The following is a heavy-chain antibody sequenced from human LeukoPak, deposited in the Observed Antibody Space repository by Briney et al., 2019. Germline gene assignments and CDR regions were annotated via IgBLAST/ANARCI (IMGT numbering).Heavy chain of an antibody. J-gene: IGHJ4*02. CDR3: ARVINSGWLGELSD. CDR2: INSDGSST. Sequence: PGGSLRLSCAASGFTFSTYWMHWVRQAPGKGLVWVSRINSDGSSTTYADSVKGRFTISRDNAKNTLYLQMNSLRAEDTAVYYCARVINSGWLGELSDWDQGTLVTVSS. D-gene: IGHD6-19*01. CDR1: GFTFSTYW. V-gene: IGHV3-74*01.